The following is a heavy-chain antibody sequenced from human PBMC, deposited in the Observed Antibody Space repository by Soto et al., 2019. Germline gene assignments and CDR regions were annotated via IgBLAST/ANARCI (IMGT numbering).Heavy chain of an antibody. Sequence: GGSLRLSCAASGFTFSSYSMNWVRQAPGKGLEWVSSISSSSSYIYYADSVKGRFTISRDNAKNSLYLQMNSLRAEDTAVYYGARDKHSSGWYGGTIDYYYYGMDVWGQGTTVTVSS. CDR1: GFTFSSYS. J-gene: IGHJ6*02. V-gene: IGHV3-21*01. CDR3: ARDKHSSGWYGGTIDYYYYGMDV. CDR2: ISSSSSYI. D-gene: IGHD6-19*01.